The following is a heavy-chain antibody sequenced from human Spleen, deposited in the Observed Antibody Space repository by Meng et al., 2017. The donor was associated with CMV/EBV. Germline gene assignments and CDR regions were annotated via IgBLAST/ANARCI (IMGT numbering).Heavy chain of an antibody. CDR3: ARGRGSSSWYYYGMDV. Sequence: SKTLSLTFAVFGGSFMGYYWSWIRQPPGKGLEWIGEINHSGSTNYNPSLKRRVTISVDTSKNKFSLNMSSVTAADTAVYFCARGRGSSSWYYYGMDVWGQGTTVTVSS. CDR1: GGSFMGYY. D-gene: IGHD6-13*01. CDR2: INHSGST. J-gene: IGHJ6*02. V-gene: IGHV4-34*01.